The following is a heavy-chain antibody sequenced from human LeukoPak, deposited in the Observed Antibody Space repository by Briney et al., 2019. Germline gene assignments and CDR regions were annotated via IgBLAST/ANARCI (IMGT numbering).Heavy chain of an antibody. D-gene: IGHD2-2*01. CDR3: AREGPTAAPCLY. V-gene: IGHV1-46*01. Sequence: ASVNASRKGSGYSFTSYDMHWVRQAPGQGLEWMGIINPSGGSTSYAQRFQGRVAITRDTSTTTVYIEVNSLTSEDTAVYFWAREGPTAAPCLYWGQGPLVTVSS. CDR2: INPSGGST. J-gene: IGHJ4*02. CDR1: GYSFTSYD.